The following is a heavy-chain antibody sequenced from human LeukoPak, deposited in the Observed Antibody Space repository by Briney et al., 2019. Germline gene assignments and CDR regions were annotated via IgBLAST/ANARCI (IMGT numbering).Heavy chain of an antibody. J-gene: IGHJ4*02. CDR1: GFTFDDYA. D-gene: IGHD1-14*01. V-gene: IGHV3-9*01. CDR3: AKDITGQGDPRGYFDY. Sequence: GGSLRLSCAASGFTFDDYAMHWVQQAPGKGLEWVSGISWSSGSIGYADSVKGRFTISRDNAKNSLYLQMNSLRAEDTALYYCAKDITGQGDPRGYFDYWGQGTLVTVSS. CDR2: ISWSSGSI.